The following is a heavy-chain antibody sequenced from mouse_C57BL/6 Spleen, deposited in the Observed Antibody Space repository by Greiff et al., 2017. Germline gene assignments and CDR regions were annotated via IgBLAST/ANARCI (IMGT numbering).Heavy chain of an antibody. CDR2: IYPGSGST. CDR1: GYTFTSYW. CDR3: ARSGASTVVATGAMDY. D-gene: IGHD1-1*01. J-gene: IGHJ4*01. V-gene: IGHV1-55*01. Sequence: QVQLQQPGAELVKPGASVKMSCKASGYTFTSYWITWVKQRPGQGLEWIGDIYPGSGSTNYNEKFKSKATLTVDTSSSTAYMQLSSLTSEDSAVYYCARSGASTVVATGAMDYWGQGTSVTVSS.